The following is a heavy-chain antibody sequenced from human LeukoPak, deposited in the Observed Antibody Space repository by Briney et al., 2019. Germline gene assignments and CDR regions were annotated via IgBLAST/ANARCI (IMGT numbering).Heavy chain of an antibody. CDR3: VRDPAPYEIGSYYFDY. V-gene: IGHV3-7*01. Sequence: PGGTLRVSCADSAFTFNSHCMHWVRQAQGMGLEGVINIKKGGNEKYYGVCVKGPFAISRDNAKNSAYLQMKSLRAEDTAVYYCVRDPAPYEIGSYYFDYWGQGTLVSVSS. D-gene: IGHD6-6*01. J-gene: IGHJ4*02. CDR1: AFTFNSHC. CDR2: IKKGGNEK.